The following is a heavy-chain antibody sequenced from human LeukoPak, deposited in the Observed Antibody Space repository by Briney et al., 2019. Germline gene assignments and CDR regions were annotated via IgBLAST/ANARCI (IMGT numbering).Heavy chain of an antibody. CDR2: IIPIFGTA. Sequence: ASVKVSCKASGGTFSSYAISWVRQAPGQGLEWMGGIIPIFGTANYAQKFQGRVTITADESTSTAYMELSSLRSEDTAVYYCATTNKPLIVAYYYYGMDVWGQGTTVTVSS. D-gene: IGHD5-24*01. J-gene: IGHJ6*02. CDR1: GGTFSSYA. V-gene: IGHV1-69*13. CDR3: ATTNKPLIVAYYYYGMDV.